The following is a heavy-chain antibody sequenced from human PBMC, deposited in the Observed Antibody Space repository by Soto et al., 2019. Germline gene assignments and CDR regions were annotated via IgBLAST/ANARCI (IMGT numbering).Heavy chain of an antibody. CDR2: IIPILGIA. CDR3: AREPYDILTGYYDDY. V-gene: IGHV1-69*08. J-gene: IGHJ4*02. CDR1: GGTFSSYT. D-gene: IGHD3-9*01. Sequence: QVQLVQSGAEVKKPGSSVKVSCKASGGTFSSYTISWVRQAPGQGLEWMGRIIPILGIANYAQKCQGRVTLTADKSTSTAYMELSSLRSEDTAVYYCAREPYDILTGYYDDYWGQGTLVTVSS.